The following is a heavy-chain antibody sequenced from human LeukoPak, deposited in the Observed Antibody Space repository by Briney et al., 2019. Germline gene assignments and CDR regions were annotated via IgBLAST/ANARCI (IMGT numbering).Heavy chain of an antibody. V-gene: IGHV3-30*04. Sequence: PGGSLRLSCAASGFTFSSYAMHWVRQAPGKGLEWVAVISYDESNKYYADSVKGRFTISRDNAKNSLYLQMNSLRAEDTAVYYCARDSGPDDAFDIWGQGTMVTVSS. CDR3: ARDSGPDDAFDI. CDR2: ISYDESNK. J-gene: IGHJ3*02. CDR1: GFTFSSYA.